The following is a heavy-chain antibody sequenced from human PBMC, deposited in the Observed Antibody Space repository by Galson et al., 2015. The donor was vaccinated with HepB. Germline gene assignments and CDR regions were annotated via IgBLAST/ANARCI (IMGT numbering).Heavy chain of an antibody. D-gene: IGHD2-8*02. J-gene: IGHJ4*02. CDR1: GFSLRTSGVG. Sequence: PALVKPTQTLTLTCPFSGFSLRTSGVGVGWVRQSPGKALEWLAVIYWSDDKRYSPSLRSRLTITKDTFKKQVVLTMTNLDPMDTATYYCARSWGLVGPYFDNWGQGTLVTVSS. CDR3: ARSWGLVGPYFDN. CDR2: IYWSDDK. V-gene: IGHV2-5*01.